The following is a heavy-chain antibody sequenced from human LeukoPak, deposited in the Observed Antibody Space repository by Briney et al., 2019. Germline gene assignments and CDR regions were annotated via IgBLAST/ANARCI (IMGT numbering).Heavy chain of an antibody. D-gene: IGHD6-19*01. CDR1: GGSISSYY. Sequence: SETLSLTCTVSGGSISSYYWSWIRQPPGKGLEWIGYIYYGGSTNYNPSLKSRVTISVDTSKNQFSLKLSSVTAADTAVYYCARDSSGWYYFDYWGQGTLVTVSS. CDR3: ARDSSGWYYFDY. J-gene: IGHJ4*02. CDR2: IYYGGST. V-gene: IGHV4-59*01.